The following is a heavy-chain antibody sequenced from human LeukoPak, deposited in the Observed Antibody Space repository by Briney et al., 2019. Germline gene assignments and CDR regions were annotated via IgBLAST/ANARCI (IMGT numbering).Heavy chain of an antibody. D-gene: IGHD2-2*02. V-gene: IGHV3-23*01. J-gene: IGHJ4*02. CDR3: AKDSLYRSIDY. CDR1: GFTFRSYA. CDR2: ISGSGGFT. Sequence: GGSLRLSCAVSGFTFRSYAMSWVRQAPGKGLEWVSLISGSGGFTNYADSVKGRFTISRDNSKNTLYLQMNSLRAEDTAVYYCAKDSLYRSIDYWGQGTLVTVSS.